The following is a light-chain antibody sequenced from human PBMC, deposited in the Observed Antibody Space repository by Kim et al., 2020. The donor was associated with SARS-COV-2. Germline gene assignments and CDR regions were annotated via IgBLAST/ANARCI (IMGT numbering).Light chain of an antibody. V-gene: IGLV2-14*03. Sequence: GQSITLSCTGTSSDIGHYDYVSWFQQHPGKAPKLIIYDVTKRPSGVSNRFSGSKSAYTASLTISGLQAEDEADYYCFSYTTIYTYVIGTGTKVTVL. CDR2: DVT. J-gene: IGLJ1*01. CDR1: SSDIGHYDY. CDR3: FSYTTIYTYV.